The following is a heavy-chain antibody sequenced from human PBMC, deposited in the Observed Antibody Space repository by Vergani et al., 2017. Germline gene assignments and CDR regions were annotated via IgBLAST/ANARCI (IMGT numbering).Heavy chain of an antibody. D-gene: IGHD3-10*01. Sequence: EVQLLESGGGLVQPGGSLRLSCAASGFTFSSYAMSWVRQAPGKGLEWVSAISGSGGSTYYADSVKGRFTISRDNSKNTLYLQMNSLRAEDTAVYYCARDTRGGFGELWWWGQGTLVTVSS. V-gene: IGHV3-23*01. CDR3: ARDTRGGFGELWW. CDR1: GFTFSSYA. J-gene: IGHJ4*02. CDR2: ISGSGGST.